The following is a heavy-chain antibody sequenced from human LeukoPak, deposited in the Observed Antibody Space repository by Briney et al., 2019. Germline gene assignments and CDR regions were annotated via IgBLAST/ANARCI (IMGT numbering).Heavy chain of an antibody. CDR3: ARDGAHGRFDP. J-gene: IGHJ5*02. D-gene: IGHD3-10*01. Sequence: SETLSLTCTVSGYSISSGYYWGWIRQPPGKGLEWIGSIYHSGSTYYNPSLKSRVTISVDTSKNQFSLKLSSVTAADTAVYYCARDGAHGRFDPWGQGTLVTVSS. V-gene: IGHV4-38-2*02. CDR1: GYSISSGYY. CDR2: IYHSGST.